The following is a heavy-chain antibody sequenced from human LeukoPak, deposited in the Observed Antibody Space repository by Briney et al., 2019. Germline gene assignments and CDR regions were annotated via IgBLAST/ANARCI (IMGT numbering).Heavy chain of an antibody. Sequence: PGGSLRLSCAASGFTFSSYTMSWVRQAPGKGLEWVSTISSSSGSTYYADSVKGRFTISRDNSKNTLCLQMNSLRAEDTALYYCAKDQGIGWTKDAFDIWGQGTMVTVSS. J-gene: IGHJ3*02. V-gene: IGHV3-23*01. CDR3: AKDQGIGWTKDAFDI. D-gene: IGHD6-19*01. CDR2: ISSSSGST. CDR1: GFTFSSYT.